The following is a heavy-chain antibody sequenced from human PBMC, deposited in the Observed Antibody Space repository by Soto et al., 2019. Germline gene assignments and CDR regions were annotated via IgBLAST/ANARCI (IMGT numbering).Heavy chain of an antibody. V-gene: IGHV4-30-4*01. CDR2: IYYSGST. CDR1: GGSISSGDYY. D-gene: IGHD3-22*01. J-gene: IGHJ6*02. Sequence: SETLSLTCTVSGGSISSGDYYWSWIRQPPGKGLEWIGYIYYSGSTYYNPSLKSRVTISVDTSKNQFSLKLSSVTAADTAVYYCARGDDYDSSGYYYAHYYYGMDVWGQGTTVTV. CDR3: ARGDDYDSSGYYYAHYYYGMDV.